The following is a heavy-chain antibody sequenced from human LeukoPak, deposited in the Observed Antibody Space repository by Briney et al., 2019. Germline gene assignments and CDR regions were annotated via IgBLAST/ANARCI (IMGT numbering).Heavy chain of an antibody. J-gene: IGHJ6*03. CDR1: GYSISSSTW. D-gene: IGHD6-13*01. Sequence: SETLSLTCAVSGYSISSSTWWGWIRQPPGKGLEWIGYIYYSGSIYYNPSLKSRVTISVDTSKNQFSLKLSSVTAADTAVYYCARRRIAAAGTYYYYYYYMDVWGKGTTVTVSS. V-gene: IGHV4-28*05. CDR2: IYYSGSI. CDR3: ARRRIAAAGTYYYYYYYMDV.